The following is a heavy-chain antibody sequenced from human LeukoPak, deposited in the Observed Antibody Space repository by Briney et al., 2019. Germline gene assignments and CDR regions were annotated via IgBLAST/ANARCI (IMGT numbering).Heavy chain of an antibody. J-gene: IGHJ4*02. Sequence: SETLSLTCTVSGGSIGSNYWTWIRQPPGKGLEYIGYIYYTGATNYNPSLKSRVTISVDTSKNQFSLKLSSVTAADTAVYYCARDDPTLGFDYWGQGTLVTVSS. CDR3: ARDDPTLGFDY. D-gene: IGHD3-16*01. CDR1: GGSIGSNY. V-gene: IGHV4-59*12. CDR2: IYYTGAT.